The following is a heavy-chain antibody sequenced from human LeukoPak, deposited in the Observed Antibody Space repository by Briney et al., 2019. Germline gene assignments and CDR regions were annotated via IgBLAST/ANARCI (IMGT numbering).Heavy chain of an antibody. CDR3: ACIYDILTGPIDY. Sequence: SETLSLTCTVSGGSISSSSYYWGWIRQPPGKGLEWIGSIYYSGSTNYNPSLKSRVIISMDTSKNYIALRLNSVTAADTAVYYCACIYDILTGPIDYWGQGTLVTVSS. J-gene: IGHJ4*02. CDR2: IYYSGST. D-gene: IGHD3-9*01. V-gene: IGHV4-39*06. CDR1: GGSISSSSYY.